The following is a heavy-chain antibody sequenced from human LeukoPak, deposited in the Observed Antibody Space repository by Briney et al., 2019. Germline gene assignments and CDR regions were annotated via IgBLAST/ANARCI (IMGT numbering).Heavy chain of an antibody. Sequence: PSGTLSLTCAVSGGSISSSNWWSWVRQPPGKGLEWIGEIHHSGSPNNNPSLKSRVTLSVDKSKNHFSLELTSVTAADTAVYYCARTKTTAGAPYFDYWGQGILVTVSS. CDR1: GGSISSSNW. J-gene: IGHJ4*02. CDR3: ARTKTTAGAPYFDY. V-gene: IGHV4-4*02. CDR2: IHHSGSP. D-gene: IGHD6-13*01.